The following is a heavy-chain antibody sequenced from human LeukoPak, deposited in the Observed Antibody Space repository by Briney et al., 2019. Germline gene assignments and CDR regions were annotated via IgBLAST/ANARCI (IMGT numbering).Heavy chain of an antibody. J-gene: IGHJ4*02. CDR3: ARQAGVYGSGSYLEF. Sequence: GESLKISCKGSGYSFTSYWIGWVRQMPGKGLEWMGIIYPGDSDTRYSPSFQGQVTFSADKSISTAFLQWSSLKASDTAMYYCARQAGVYGSGSYLEFWGQGTLVTVSS. CDR2: IYPGDSDT. CDR1: GYSFTSYW. D-gene: IGHD3-10*01. V-gene: IGHV5-51*01.